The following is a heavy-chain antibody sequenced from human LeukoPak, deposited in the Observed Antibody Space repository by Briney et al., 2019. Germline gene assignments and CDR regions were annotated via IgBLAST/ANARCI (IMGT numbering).Heavy chain of an antibody. CDR2: IIPILGIA. Sequence: SVKVSCKASGGTFSSYAISWVRQAPGQGLEWMGRIIPILGIANYAQKFQGRVTITADKSTSTAYMELSSLRSEDTAVYYCARGPLRDGYNCWGKGTLVTVSS. J-gene: IGHJ4*02. V-gene: IGHV1-69*04. D-gene: IGHD5-24*01. CDR1: GGTFSSYA. CDR3: ARGPLRDGYNC.